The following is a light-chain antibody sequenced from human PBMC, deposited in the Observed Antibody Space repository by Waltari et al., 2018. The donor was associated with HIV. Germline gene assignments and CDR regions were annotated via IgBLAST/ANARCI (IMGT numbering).Light chain of an antibody. J-gene: IGKJ2*01. Sequence: GDRVTITCRASQSINTYLNWYQHKPGKAPKVLIYVTSNLQSGVPSRFSGSGFGTDFTLTISSLQPDDFAIYYCQQSYNTPYTFGQGTKLEI. CDR2: VTS. V-gene: IGKV1-39*01. CDR1: QSINTY. CDR3: QQSYNTPYT.